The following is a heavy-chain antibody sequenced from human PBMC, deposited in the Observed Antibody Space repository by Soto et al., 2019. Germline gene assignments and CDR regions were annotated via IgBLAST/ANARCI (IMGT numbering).Heavy chain of an antibody. V-gene: IGHV4-59*01. J-gene: IGHJ5*02. CDR1: GGSISSYY. CDR3: ARDRGDYVGWFDP. D-gene: IGHD4-17*01. Sequence: SETLSLTCTVSGGSISSYYWSWIRQPPGKGLEWIGYIYYSGSTNYNPSLKSRVTISVDTSENQFSLKLSSVTAADTAVYYCARDRGDYVGWFDPWGQGTLVTVSS. CDR2: IYYSGST.